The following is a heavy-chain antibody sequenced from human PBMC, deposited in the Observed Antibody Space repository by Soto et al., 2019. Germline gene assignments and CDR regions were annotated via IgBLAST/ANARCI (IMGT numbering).Heavy chain of an antibody. V-gene: IGHV1-69*13. D-gene: IGHD3-22*01. CDR1: GGTFSSYA. CDR3: ARNAYYYDSSGPNWFDP. Sequence: SVKVSCKASGGTFSSYAISWVRQAPGQGLEWMGGIIPIFGTANYAQKFQGRVTITADESTSTAYMELSSLRSEDTAVYYCARNAYYYDSSGPNWFDPWGQGTLVTVSS. CDR2: IIPIFGTA. J-gene: IGHJ5*02.